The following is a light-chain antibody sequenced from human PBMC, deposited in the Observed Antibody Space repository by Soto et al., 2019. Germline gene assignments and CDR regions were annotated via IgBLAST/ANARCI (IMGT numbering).Light chain of an antibody. CDR2: SNN. CDR1: RSNIGSNT. Sequence: QSVLTQPPSAAGTPGQRVTISCSGSRSNIGSNTVNWYQQVPGTAPKLLIYSNNERPSGVPDRFSGSKSGTSASLAISGLQSEDEADYYCAVWDDSLNGPLFGGGTQLTVL. CDR3: AVWDDSLNGPL. J-gene: IGLJ7*01. V-gene: IGLV1-44*01.